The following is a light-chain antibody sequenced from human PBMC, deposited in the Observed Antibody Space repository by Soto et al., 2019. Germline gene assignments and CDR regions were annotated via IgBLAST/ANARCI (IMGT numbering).Light chain of an antibody. V-gene: IGKV3-20*01. J-gene: IGKJ5*01. CDR3: QHYGAAPIT. CDR2: GAS. CDR1: QSVGGN. Sequence: EIVFTHSPCSLSLSPADRATLSCRASQSVGGNVAWYQQIPGQPPKLLIFGASSRATGIADKFSGSGSGTDFTLTISGLEPADFALYYCQHYGAAPITFGQGTRLEI.